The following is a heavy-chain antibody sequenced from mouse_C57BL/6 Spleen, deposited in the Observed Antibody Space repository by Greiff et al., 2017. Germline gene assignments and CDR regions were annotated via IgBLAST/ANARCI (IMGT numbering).Heavy chain of an antibody. CDR2: ISSGSSTI. J-gene: IGHJ1*03. V-gene: IGHV5-17*01. D-gene: IGHD4-1*01. Sequence: EVQRVESGGGLVKPGGSLKLSCAASGFTFSDSGMHWVRQAPEKGLEWVAYISSGSSTIYYADTVKGRFTISRDNAKNTLFLQMTSLRSEDTAMYYCARNWDWYFDVWGTGTTVTVSS. CDR3: ARNWDWYFDV. CDR1: GFTFSDSG.